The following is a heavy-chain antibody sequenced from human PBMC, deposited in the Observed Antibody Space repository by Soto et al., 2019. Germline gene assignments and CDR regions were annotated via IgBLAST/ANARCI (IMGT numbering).Heavy chain of an antibody. Sequence: GGSLRLSCAASGFTFDDYAMHWVRQAPGKGLEWVSSISWNSDTMEYADSVKGQFTISRDNAKNSLYLQMNRLRPEDTALYFCAKGHGNVFYYYRLMDVWGQGTTVTVSS. V-gene: IGHV3-9*01. J-gene: IGHJ6*02. CDR1: GFTFDDYA. CDR3: AKGHGNVFYYYRLMDV. CDR2: ISWNSDTM.